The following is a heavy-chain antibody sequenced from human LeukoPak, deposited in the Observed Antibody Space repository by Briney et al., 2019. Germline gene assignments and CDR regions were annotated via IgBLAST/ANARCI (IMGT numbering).Heavy chain of an antibody. V-gene: IGHV1-8*01. CDR2: MNPNSGNT. J-gene: IGHJ6*02. CDR1: GYTFTSYD. D-gene: IGHD3-22*01. CDR3: ARATYYYDSSGCYYDYYYGMDV. Sequence: GASVKVSCKASGYTFTSYDINWVRQATGQGLEWMGWMNPNSGNTGYAQKFQGRVTMTRNTSISTAYMELSSLRSEDTAVYYCARATYYYDSSGCYYDYYYGMDVWGQGTTVTVSS.